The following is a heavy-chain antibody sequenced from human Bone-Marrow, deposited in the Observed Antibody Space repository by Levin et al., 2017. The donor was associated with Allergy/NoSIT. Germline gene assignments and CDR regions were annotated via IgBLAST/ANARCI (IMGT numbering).Heavy chain of an antibody. D-gene: IGHD3-16*02. CDR2: VNHIGST. CDR3: ARLRYEKKQGLFFRLVRQGFDP. CDR1: GGSFSNYY. V-gene: IGHV4-34*01. Sequence: NPSETLSLTCAVYGGSFSNYYWTWIRQPPGKGLEWIGEVNHIGSTNYNPSLKSRVTMLVDTSKSQFSLKLSSVTAADTAVYFCARLRYEKKQGLFFRLVRQGFDPWGQGTLVTVSS. J-gene: IGHJ5*02.